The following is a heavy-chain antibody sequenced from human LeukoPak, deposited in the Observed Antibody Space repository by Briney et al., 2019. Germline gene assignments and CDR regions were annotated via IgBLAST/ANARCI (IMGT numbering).Heavy chain of an antibody. CDR1: GGSISSNIYN. D-gene: IGHD5-12*01. Sequence: PSETLSLTCTVSGGSISSNIYNWGWIRQPPVKGLEWIASIYYSGSTYYNPSLKSRVTISVDTPKNQFSLKLSSVTATDTTVYYCARLRGYSGYDSGYYYHYYMDVWGKGTTVTVSS. J-gene: IGHJ6*03. V-gene: IGHV4-39*01. CDR2: IYYSGST. CDR3: ARLRGYSGYDSGYYYHYYMDV.